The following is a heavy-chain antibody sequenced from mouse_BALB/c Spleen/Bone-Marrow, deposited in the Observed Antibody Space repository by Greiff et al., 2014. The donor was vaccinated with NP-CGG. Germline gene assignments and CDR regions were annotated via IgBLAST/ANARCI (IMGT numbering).Heavy chain of an antibody. Sequence: QVQLKESGAELVRPESSVKISCKASGYAFSSYWMNWVKQRPGQGLEWIGQTYPGDGDTNYNGKFKGKATLTADKSSSTAYMQLSSLTSEDSAVYFCARVRNWADYWGQGTTLTVSS. D-gene: IGHD4-1*01. V-gene: IGHV1-80*01. J-gene: IGHJ2*01. CDR2: TYPGDGDT. CDR3: ARVRNWADY. CDR1: GYAFSSYW.